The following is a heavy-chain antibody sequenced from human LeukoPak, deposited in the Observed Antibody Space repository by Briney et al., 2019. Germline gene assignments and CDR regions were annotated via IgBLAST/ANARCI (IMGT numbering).Heavy chain of an antibody. D-gene: IGHD1-26*01. Sequence: GSLRLSCAASGFTVSNNYMSWVRQAPGKGLEYVSGINDNGGRTHYGDSVKGRFSISRDNSKNTLHLQMSTLRAEDTALYYCVKDVGGSYAFDYWGQGILVTVAS. CDR3: VKDVGGSYAFDY. CDR2: INDNGGRT. J-gene: IGHJ4*02. V-gene: IGHV3-64D*09. CDR1: GFTVSNNY.